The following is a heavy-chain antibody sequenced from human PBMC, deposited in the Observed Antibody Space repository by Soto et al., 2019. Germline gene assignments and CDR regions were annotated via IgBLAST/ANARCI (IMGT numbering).Heavy chain of an antibody. D-gene: IGHD5-18*01. J-gene: IGHJ6*02. Sequence: PGGSLRLSCAASGFTFSSYAMHWVRQAPGKGLEWVAVISYDGSNKYYADSVKGRFTISRDNSKNTLYLQMNSLRAEDTAVYYCARDRGTAMVPQQYYYYYGMDVWAQGTTVTV. CDR1: GFTFSSYA. CDR2: ISYDGSNK. CDR3: ARDRGTAMVPQQYYYYYGMDV. V-gene: IGHV3-30-3*01.